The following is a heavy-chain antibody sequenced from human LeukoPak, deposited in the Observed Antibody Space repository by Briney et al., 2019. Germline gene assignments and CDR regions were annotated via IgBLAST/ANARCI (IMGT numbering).Heavy chain of an antibody. CDR1: GFTFSSYS. Sequence: PGGSLRLSCAASGFTFSSYSMNWVRQAPGKGLEWVSSISSSSSYIYYADSVKGRFTISRDNAKNSLYLQMNSLRAEDTAVYYCARVLIAAAGTRYFDYWGQGTLVTVSS. CDR3: ARVLIAAAGTRYFDY. J-gene: IGHJ4*02. V-gene: IGHV3-21*01. CDR2: ISSSSSYI. D-gene: IGHD6-13*01.